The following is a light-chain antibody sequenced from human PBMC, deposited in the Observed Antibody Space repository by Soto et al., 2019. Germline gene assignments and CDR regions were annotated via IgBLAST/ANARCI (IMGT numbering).Light chain of an antibody. V-gene: IGKV3-15*01. CDR1: QSAISN. CDR3: HQYYKWPLT. J-gene: IGKJ4*01. CDR2: DAS. Sequence: EIVLTQSPGTLSLSPGERVTLSCRASQSAISNLAWYQQKPGQTPSLLIYDASTRATDIPARFSGSGSGTDFTLTISSLLSEDFAVYYCHQYYKWPLTFGGGTKVDIK.